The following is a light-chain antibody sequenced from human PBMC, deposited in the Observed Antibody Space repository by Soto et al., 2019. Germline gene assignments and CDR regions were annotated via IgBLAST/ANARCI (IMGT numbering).Light chain of an antibody. Sequence: DIVMTQSPDSLAVSLGERATINCRSSQSVLYSSNNKNFLAWYQQKPGQPPKLLIYWAFTRESGVPDRFSGSGSATDFTRTISSLQVEDVAVYYCQQYDTTSRTFGQGTKVEIK. CDR1: QSVLYSSNNKNF. CDR2: WAF. CDR3: QQYDTTSRT. V-gene: IGKV4-1*01. J-gene: IGKJ1*01.